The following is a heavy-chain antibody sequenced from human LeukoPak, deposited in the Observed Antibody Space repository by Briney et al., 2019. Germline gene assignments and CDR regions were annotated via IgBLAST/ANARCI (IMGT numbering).Heavy chain of an antibody. CDR2: IYHSGST. V-gene: IGHV4-30-2*01. CDR1: GGSISSGGYS. CDR3: AREDVSMTTFDY. Sequence: PSETLSLTCAVSGGSISSGGYSWSWIRQPPGKGLEWIGYIYHSGSTYYNPSLKSRVTISVDRSKNQFSLKLSSVTAADTAVYYCAREDVSMTTFDYWGQGTLVTVPS. J-gene: IGHJ4*02. D-gene: IGHD4-11*01.